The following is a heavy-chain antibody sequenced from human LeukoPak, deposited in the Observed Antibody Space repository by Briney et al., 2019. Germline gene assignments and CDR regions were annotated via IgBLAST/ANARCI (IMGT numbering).Heavy chain of an antibody. J-gene: IGHJ4*02. Sequence: GSLRLSCAVSGFTFRTYWMHWVRQAPGKGLEWIGEINHSGSTNYNPSLKSRVTISVDTSKNQFSLKLSSVTAADTAVYYCARGLGYWGQGTLVTVSS. CDR2: INHSGST. CDR1: GFTFRTYW. CDR3: ARGLGY. V-gene: IGHV4-34*01.